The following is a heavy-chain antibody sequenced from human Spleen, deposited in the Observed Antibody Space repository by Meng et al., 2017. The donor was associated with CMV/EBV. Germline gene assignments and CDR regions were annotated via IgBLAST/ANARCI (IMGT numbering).Heavy chain of an antibody. CDR2: INPNSGGT. CDR3: AAITGTSRENYYYYYGMDV. Sequence: ASVKVSCKASGYTFTGYYMHWVRQAPGQGLEWMGWINPNSGGTNYAQKFQERVTITRDMSTSTAYMELSSLRSEDTAVYYCAAITGTSRENYYYYYGMDVWGQGTTVTVSS. J-gene: IGHJ6*02. V-gene: IGHV1-2*02. CDR1: GYTFTGYY. D-gene: IGHD1-7*01.